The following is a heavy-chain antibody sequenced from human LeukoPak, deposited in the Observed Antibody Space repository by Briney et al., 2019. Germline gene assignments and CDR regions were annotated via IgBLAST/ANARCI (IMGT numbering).Heavy chain of an antibody. V-gene: IGHV1-18*01. CDR2: ISAYNGNT. Sequence: ASVKVSCKASGYTFTSYGISWVRQAPRQGLEWMGWISAYNGNTNYAQKLQGRVTMATDTSTSTAYMELRSLRSDDTAVYYCARDRLDYGDYYYYGMDAWGQGTTVTVSS. CDR3: ARDRLDYGDYYYYGMDA. CDR1: GYTFTSYG. D-gene: IGHD4-17*01. J-gene: IGHJ6*02.